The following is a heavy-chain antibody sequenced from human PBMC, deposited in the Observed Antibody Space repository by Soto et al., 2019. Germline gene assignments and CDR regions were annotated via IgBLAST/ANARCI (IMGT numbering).Heavy chain of an antibody. D-gene: IGHD3-9*01. CDR2: IGSSSSYT. V-gene: IGHV3-11*05. Sequence: QVQLVESGGGLVKPGGSLRLSCAASGFTFSDYYMSWIRQAPGKGLGWVSYIGSSSSYTNYADSVKGRFTISRDSAKNSLYLQMNSLRAEDTAVYYCARDADILTGSDAFDIWDQGTMVTVSS. CDR1: GFTFSDYY. CDR3: ARDADILTGSDAFDI. J-gene: IGHJ3*02.